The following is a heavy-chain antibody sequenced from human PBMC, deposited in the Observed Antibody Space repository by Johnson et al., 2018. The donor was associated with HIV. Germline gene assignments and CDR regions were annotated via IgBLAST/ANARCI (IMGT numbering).Heavy chain of an antibody. CDR2: ISYDGSIT. J-gene: IGHJ3*02. D-gene: IGHD6-19*01. V-gene: IGHV3-30*04. CDR3: AKDRSTGWYQAFDI. CDR1: GFTFSSYA. Sequence: QVQLVESGGGVVQPGRSLRLSCAASGFTFSSYAMHWVRQAPGKGLEWVAVISYDGSITYYADSVKGRFTISRDNAKNSLYLQMNSLRAEDTALYYCAKDRSTGWYQAFDIWGQGTMVTVSS.